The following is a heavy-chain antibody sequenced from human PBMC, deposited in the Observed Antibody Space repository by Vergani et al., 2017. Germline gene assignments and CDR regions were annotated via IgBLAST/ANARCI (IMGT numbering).Heavy chain of an antibody. D-gene: IGHD3-16*01. CDR1: GDSIISRSYY. CDR2: IYNSGNG. V-gene: IGHV4-39*01. CDR3: ASGKYYSDSTSHFRGRYFDV. Sequence: QMQLQESGPGLVKASETLSLTCTVSGDSIISRSYYLGWIRQPPGKGLEWIGSIYNSGNGDSSSSLRSRVTISADTSKNQFSLRLTSVTAADTAVYYCASGKYYSDSTSHFRGRYFDVWGGGTLVTVPS. J-gene: IGHJ2*01.